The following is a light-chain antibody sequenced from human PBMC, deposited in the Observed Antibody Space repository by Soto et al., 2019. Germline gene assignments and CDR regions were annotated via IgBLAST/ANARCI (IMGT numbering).Light chain of an antibody. Sequence: QSVLTQPPSASGTPGQRVTISCSGSSSNIGSENVNWYQQVPGTAPKLLIYANNQRPSGVPDRFSVSKSGTSASLAIGGLQSEDEADYYCAAGDDSLKGWVFGGGTKVTVL. CDR3: AAGDDSLKGWV. J-gene: IGLJ3*02. V-gene: IGLV1-44*01. CDR1: SSNIGSEN. CDR2: ANN.